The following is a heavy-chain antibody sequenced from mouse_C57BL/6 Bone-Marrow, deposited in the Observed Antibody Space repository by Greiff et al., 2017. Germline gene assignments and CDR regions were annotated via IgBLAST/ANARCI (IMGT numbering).Heavy chain of an antibody. CDR2: ISDGGSYT. CDR1: GFTFSSYA. V-gene: IGHV5-4*01. J-gene: IGHJ3*01. CDR3: ARRETGFAY. Sequence: EVQRVESGGGLVKPGGSLKLSCAASGFTFSSYAMSWVRQTPEKRLEWVATISDGGSYTYYPDNVKGRFTIFRDNAKNNLYLQMSHLKSEDTAMYYCARRETGFAYWGQGTLFTVSA.